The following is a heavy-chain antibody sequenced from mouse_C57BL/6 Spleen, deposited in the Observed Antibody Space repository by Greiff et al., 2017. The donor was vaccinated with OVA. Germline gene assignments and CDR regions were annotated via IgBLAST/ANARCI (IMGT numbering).Heavy chain of an antibody. J-gene: IGHJ1*03. V-gene: IGHV1-59*01. Sequence: VQLQQPGAELVRPGTSVKLSCKASGYTFTSYWMHWVKQRPGQGLEWIGVIDPSDSYTNYNQKFKGKATLTVDTSSSTAYMQLSSLTSEDSAVYYCARRDYGSSGWYFDVWGTGTTVTVSS. CDR2: IDPSDSYT. D-gene: IGHD1-1*01. CDR3: ARRDYGSSGWYFDV. CDR1: GYTFTSYW.